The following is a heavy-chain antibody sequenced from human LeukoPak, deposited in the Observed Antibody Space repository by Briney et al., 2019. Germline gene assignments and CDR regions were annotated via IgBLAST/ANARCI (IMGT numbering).Heavy chain of an antibody. D-gene: IGHD2-21*01. CDR1: GGSISSDSYY. CDR2: IYTSGST. Sequence: SQTLSLTCTVSGGSISSDSYYWRWLRQPAGKGLEWIGRIYTSGSTNYNPSLKSRVTVSVDTSKNQFSLKLSSVTAADTAVYYCARGLWPSYAIDIWGQGTMVTVSS. CDR3: ARGLWPSYAIDI. J-gene: IGHJ3*02. V-gene: IGHV4-61*02.